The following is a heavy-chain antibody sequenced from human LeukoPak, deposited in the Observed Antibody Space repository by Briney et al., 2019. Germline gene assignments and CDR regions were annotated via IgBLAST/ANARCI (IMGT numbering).Heavy chain of an antibody. CDR1: GYSISSGYY. CDR3: ARHGECSSTSCYEAKKYYYMDV. V-gene: IGHV4-38-2*01. CDR2: IYHSGST. J-gene: IGHJ6*03. Sequence: SETLSLTCAVSGYSISSGYYWGWIWQPPGKGLEWIGSIYHSGSTYYNPSLKSRVTISVDTSKNQFSLKLSSVTAADTAVYYCARHGECSSTSCYEAKKYYYMDVWGKGTTVTVSS. D-gene: IGHD2-2*03.